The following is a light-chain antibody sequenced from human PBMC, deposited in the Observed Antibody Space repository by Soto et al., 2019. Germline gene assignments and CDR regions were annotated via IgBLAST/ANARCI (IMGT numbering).Light chain of an antibody. CDR1: QSISSY. CDR2: AAS. Sequence: DIQMTQYPSTLSASVGDRATITCRASQSISSYLNWYQQKPGKAPKILIYAASSLTSGVPSRFSGSGSGTDFTLTLSSLQPEDFATYYCQQSYSTPITFGQGTRLEIK. V-gene: IGKV1-39*01. J-gene: IGKJ5*01. CDR3: QQSYSTPIT.